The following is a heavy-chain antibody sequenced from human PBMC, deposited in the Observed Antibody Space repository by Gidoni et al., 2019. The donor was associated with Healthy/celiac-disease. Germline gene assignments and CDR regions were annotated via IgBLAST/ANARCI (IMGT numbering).Heavy chain of an antibody. D-gene: IGHD1-26*01. CDR1: GYTLTELS. CDR3: ATDPPLRGGSYRYFDY. V-gene: IGHV1-24*01. Sequence: QVQLVQSGAEVKKPGASVKVSFKVSGYTLTELSMHWVRQAPGKGLEWMGGFDPEDGETIYAQKFQGRVTMTEDTSTDTAYMELSSLRSEDTAVYYCATDPPLRGGSYRYFDYWGQGTLVTVSS. J-gene: IGHJ4*02. CDR2: FDPEDGET.